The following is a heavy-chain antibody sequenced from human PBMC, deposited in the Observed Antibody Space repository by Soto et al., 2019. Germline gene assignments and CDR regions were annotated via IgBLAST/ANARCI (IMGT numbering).Heavy chain of an antibody. V-gene: IGHV1-18*01. CDR2: ITGDTLAA. Sequence: QVQLVQSGAEVRKPGASVTVSCKASGYTGTRYAISWLRQAPGQGPEWMGWITGDTLAASYARKFQGRVTLTRNTSTRTVYMELRSLRDDDTVVYYCARDRPTDHWGQGTLVTVSS. J-gene: IGHJ5*02. CDR3: ARDRPTDH. CDR1: GYTGTRYA.